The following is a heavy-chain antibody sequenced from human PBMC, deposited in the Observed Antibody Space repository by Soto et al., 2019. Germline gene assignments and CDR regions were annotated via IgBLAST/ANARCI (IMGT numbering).Heavy chain of an antibody. D-gene: IGHD3-22*01. Sequence: QVQLVESGGGVVQPGRSLRLSCAASGFTFSTYGMHWVRQAPGKGLEWLAVIAFDGSFKYYADSVKGRFSISRDNSKSTLYVQTNSLRPEDTAMYYCAKDAYYDTSGQFDYWGQGTLVTVFS. CDR3: AKDAYYDTSGQFDY. CDR1: GFTFSTYG. V-gene: IGHV3-30*18. J-gene: IGHJ4*02. CDR2: IAFDGSFK.